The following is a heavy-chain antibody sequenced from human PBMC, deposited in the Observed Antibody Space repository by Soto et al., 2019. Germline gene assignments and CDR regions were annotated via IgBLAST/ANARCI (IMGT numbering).Heavy chain of an antibody. D-gene: IGHD3-9*01. CDR2: IKQDGSEK. Sequence: EVQLVESGGGLVQPGGSLRLSCAASGFTFSSYWMSWVRQAPGKGLEWVANIKQDGSEKYYVDSVKGRFTISRDNAKNSLYLQMNSLRAEDTAVYYCAREQYYDILTGYYISAFDIWGQGTMVTVSS. CDR3: AREQYYDILTGYYISAFDI. CDR1: GFTFSSYW. J-gene: IGHJ3*02. V-gene: IGHV3-7*01.